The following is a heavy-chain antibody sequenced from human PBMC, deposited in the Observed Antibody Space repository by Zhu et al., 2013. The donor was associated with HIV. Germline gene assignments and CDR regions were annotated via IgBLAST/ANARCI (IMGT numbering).Heavy chain of an antibody. Sequence: QVQLVQSGAEVKKSGASVKVSCKASGYTFTSYAMHWVRQAPGQRLEWMGWINAGNGNTKYSQKFQGRVTITRDTSASTAYMELSSLRSEDTAVYYCARTVTSDYYYYYGMDVWGQGTTVTVSS. J-gene: IGHJ6*02. D-gene: IGHD4-17*01. CDR1: GYTFTSYA. CDR2: INAGNGNT. V-gene: IGHV1-3*01. CDR3: ARTVTSDYYYYYGMDV.